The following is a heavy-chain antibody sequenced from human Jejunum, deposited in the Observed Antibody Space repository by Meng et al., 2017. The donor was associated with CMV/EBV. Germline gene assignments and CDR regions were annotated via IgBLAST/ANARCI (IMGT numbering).Heavy chain of an antibody. CDR1: EFTCSRDW. Sequence: SCEASEFTCSRDWMHWVSQAPGKGLVWASRIDGDGSATGYADSVKGRFTIARDNGKNTLYLQMNSLRVEDTAVYYCARGGVTGGSDYWGQGTLVTVSS. J-gene: IGHJ4*02. CDR2: IDGDGSAT. D-gene: IGHD2-21*02. V-gene: IGHV3-74*01. CDR3: ARGGVTGGSDY.